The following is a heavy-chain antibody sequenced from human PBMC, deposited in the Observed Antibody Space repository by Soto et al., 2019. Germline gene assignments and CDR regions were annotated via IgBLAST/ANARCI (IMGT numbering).Heavy chain of an antibody. D-gene: IGHD6-19*01. Sequence: SETLSLTSTVSGGSISSGGYYWSWIRQPPGKGLEWIGSMYSGGSTYYNPSVKSRVTMSVDTSKNQLSLKLSSVTAADTAVYYCARSAGIAVAGHDYWGQGTLVTVSS. CDR3: ARSAGIAVAGHDY. CDR2: MYSGGST. CDR1: GGSISSGGYY. J-gene: IGHJ4*02. V-gene: IGHV4-39*01.